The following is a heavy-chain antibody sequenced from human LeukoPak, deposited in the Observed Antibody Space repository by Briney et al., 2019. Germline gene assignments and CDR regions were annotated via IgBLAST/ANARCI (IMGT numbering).Heavy chain of an antibody. CDR2: ISYDGSNK. CDR3: AAPYYYGSGSYYSGMDV. J-gene: IGHJ6*02. D-gene: IGHD3-10*01. CDR1: GFTFSSYG. V-gene: IGHV3-30*03. Sequence: GSLRLSCAASGFTFSSYGMHWVRQAPGKGLEWVAVISYDGSNKYYADSVKGRFTISRDNSKNTLYLQMNSLRAEDTAVYYCAAPYYYGSGSYYSGMDVWGQGTTVTVSS.